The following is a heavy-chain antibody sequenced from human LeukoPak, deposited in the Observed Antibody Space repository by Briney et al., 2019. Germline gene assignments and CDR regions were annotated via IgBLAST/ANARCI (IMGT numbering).Heavy chain of an antibody. CDR2: INPHTCGT. CDR3: ARVVDILTGHDTALDY. V-gene: IGHV1-2*02. CDR1: VYTFSGYY. J-gene: IGHJ4*02. Sequence: SAVKVSCKSSVYTFSGYYIHWVGQAPGQEVEWVGWINPHTCGTNFAQDVQGRVTMTTVTPISTAYMELSRLRSDDTAVYYCARVVDILTGHDTALDYWGQGTLVTVSS. D-gene: IGHD3-9*01.